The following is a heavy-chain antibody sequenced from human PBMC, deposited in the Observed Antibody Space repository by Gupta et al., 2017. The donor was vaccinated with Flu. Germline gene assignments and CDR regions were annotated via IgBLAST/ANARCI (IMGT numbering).Heavy chain of an antibody. CDR3: AKAEDIYRKFDQ. CDR1: GFTFSDSG. J-gene: IGHJ4*02. Sequence: DVQLLESGGGLIQPGGSLSLSCAASGFTFSDSGMSWVRQAPGKGLEWFSTITGSGGSIYYADSVKGRFIISRDTSKNTLYLQMNSLRAEDTAVYYCAKAEDIYRKFDQWGRGTLVTVSS. D-gene: IGHD4-11*01. V-gene: IGHV3-23*01. CDR2: ITGSGGSI.